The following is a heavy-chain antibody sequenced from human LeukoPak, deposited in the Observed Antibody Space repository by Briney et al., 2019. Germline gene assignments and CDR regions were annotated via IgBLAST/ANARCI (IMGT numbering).Heavy chain of an antibody. CDR1: GFTFSSYW. Sequence: GGSLRLSCAVSGFTFSSYWMSWVRQAPGKGLEWVATIKQDGTEISYVDSVKGRFTISRDNAKNSLYLQMNSLRDEDTAVYYCTRDAGTCRFDYWGQGTLVTVSS. CDR2: IKQDGTEI. V-gene: IGHV3-7*01. CDR3: TRDAGTCRFDY. D-gene: IGHD1/OR15-1a*01. J-gene: IGHJ4*02.